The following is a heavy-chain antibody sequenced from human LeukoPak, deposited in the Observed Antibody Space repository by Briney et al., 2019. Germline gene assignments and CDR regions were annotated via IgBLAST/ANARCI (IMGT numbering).Heavy chain of an antibody. D-gene: IGHD3-9*01. V-gene: IGHV4-59*01. CDR2: IYYNGRT. J-gene: IGHJ4*02. Sequence: SETLSLTCTVSGGSIGTSYWSWIRQLPGKGLEWIGYIYYNGRTNSNSSLKSRVTTSVDTSKNQFSLKLSSVTAADTAVYYCARGAGYYDILTGYIRGYFFDYWGQGILVTVSS. CDR1: GGSIGTSY. CDR3: ARGAGYYDILTGYIRGYFFDY.